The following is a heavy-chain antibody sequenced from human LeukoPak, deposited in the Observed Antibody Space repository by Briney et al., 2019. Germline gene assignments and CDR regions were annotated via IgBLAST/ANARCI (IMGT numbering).Heavy chain of an antibody. V-gene: IGHV4-39*07. CDR1: GGSISSSSYY. CDR3: ARGTAMVTYTSNYNWFDP. CDR2: IYYSGST. Sequence: SETLSLTCTVSGGSISSSSYYWGWIRQPPGKGLEWIGSIYYSGSTYYNPSLKSRVTISVDTSKNQFSLKLSSVTAADTAVYYCARGTAMVTYTSNYNWFDPWGQGTLVTVSS. D-gene: IGHD5-18*01. J-gene: IGHJ5*02.